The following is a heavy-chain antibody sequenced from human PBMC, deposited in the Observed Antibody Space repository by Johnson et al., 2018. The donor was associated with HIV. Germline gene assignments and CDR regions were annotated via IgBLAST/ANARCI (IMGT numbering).Heavy chain of an antibody. D-gene: IGHD1-26*01. CDR1: GFSFSTYW. CDR3: ARSRWADDAFDG. CDR2: IDTEGSGT. V-gene: IGHV3-74*03. J-gene: IGHJ3*01. Sequence: VQLVESGGRLVQPGGSLRLSCAASGFSFSTYWMHWVRRVPGKGLVWVSRIDTEGSGTTYADSVKGRFTISRDNAKNTVYLQMSSLRAEDMAVYYCARSRWADDAFDGWGQGTMVTDSS.